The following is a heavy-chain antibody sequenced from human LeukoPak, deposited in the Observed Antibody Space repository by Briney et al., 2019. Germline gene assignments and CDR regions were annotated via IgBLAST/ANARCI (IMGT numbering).Heavy chain of an antibody. D-gene: IGHD3-9*01. CDR1: GGSISSSSYY. CDR2: IYYSGST. CDR3: ARDGLAYYDILTGYQPSGFDY. V-gene: IGHV4-39*02. J-gene: IGHJ4*02. Sequence: PSETLSLTCTVSGGSISSSSYYWGWIRQPPGKGLEWIGSIYYSGSTYYNPSLKSRVTISVDTSKNQFSLKLSSVTAADTAVYYCARDGLAYYDILTGYQPSGFDYWGQGALVTVSS.